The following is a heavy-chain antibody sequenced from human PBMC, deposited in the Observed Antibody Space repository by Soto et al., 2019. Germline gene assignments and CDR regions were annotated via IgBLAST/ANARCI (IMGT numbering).Heavy chain of an antibody. CDR3: AHRVLRTVFGLVTTTATYFDF. J-gene: IGHJ4*01. CDR2: IYWDDDK. CDR1: GFALTTSGVG. V-gene: IGHV2-5*02. D-gene: IGHD3-3*01. Sequence: QITLNESGPTVVRPTETLTLTCRFSGFALTTSGVGVGWIRQSPGKAPEWLALIYWDDDKRYSASLKSRLTITKDTSKNQVVLTVSDLDPTDKATYYCAHRVLRTVFGLVTTTATYFDFWGHGTPVAVSS.